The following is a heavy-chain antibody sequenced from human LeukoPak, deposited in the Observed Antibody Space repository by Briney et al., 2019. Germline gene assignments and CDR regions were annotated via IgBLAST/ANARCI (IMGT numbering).Heavy chain of an antibody. J-gene: IGHJ5*02. D-gene: IGHD3-3*01. CDR1: GGSISSGSYY. CDR2: IYTSGST. CDR3: ARDITIFGVVTYNWFDP. V-gene: IGHV4-61*02. Sequence: SETLSFTCTVSGGSISSGSYYWSWIRQPAGKGLEWIGRIYTSGSTNYNPSLKSRVTISVDTSKNQFSLKLSSVTAADTAVYYCARDITIFGVVTYNWFDPRGQGTLVTVSS.